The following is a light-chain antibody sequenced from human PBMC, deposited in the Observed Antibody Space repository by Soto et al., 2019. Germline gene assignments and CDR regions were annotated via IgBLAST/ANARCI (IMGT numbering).Light chain of an antibody. CDR2: DVS. V-gene: IGLV2-14*01. CDR1: SSDVGGYNY. CDR3: SSYTSSSTPDV. Sequence: QSVLTQPASVSGSPGQSITISCTGTSSDVGGYNYVSWYQQHPGKAPKLMIYDVSNRPSGVSNRFSGSKSGNTASQTISGLQAEDEADYYCSSYTSSSTPDVFGTGTKVTVL. J-gene: IGLJ1*01.